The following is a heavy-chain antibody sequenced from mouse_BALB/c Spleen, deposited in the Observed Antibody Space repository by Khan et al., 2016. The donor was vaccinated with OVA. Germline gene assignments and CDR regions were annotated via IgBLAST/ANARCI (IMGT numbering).Heavy chain of an antibody. D-gene: IGHD1-1*01. CDR1: GYSITSGYA. Sequence: EVQLVESGPGLVKPSQSLSLTCTVTGYSITSGYAWNWIRQFPGNKLEWMGYISYSGVTSYTPSLKSRICITRDTSKNQFFLQLNSVTTEDTATYYCARGNYYGYYFDYWGQGTTLTVSS. J-gene: IGHJ2*01. CDR2: ISYSGVT. V-gene: IGHV3-2*02. CDR3: ARGNYYGYYFDY.